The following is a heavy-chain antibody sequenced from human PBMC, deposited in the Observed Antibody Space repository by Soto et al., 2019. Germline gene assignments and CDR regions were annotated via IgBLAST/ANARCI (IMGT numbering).Heavy chain of an antibody. V-gene: IGHV4-39*01. J-gene: IGHJ4*02. Sequence: SETLSLTCTVSGGSISNSYLSWIRQPPGKGLEWIGSIYYSGSTYYNPSLKSRVTISVDTSKSQFSLKLSSVTAADTAVYYCARHPGYGLYYFDYWGQGTLVTVSS. CDR2: IYYSGST. CDR3: ARHPGYGLYYFDY. D-gene: IGHD5-18*01. CDR1: GGSISNSY.